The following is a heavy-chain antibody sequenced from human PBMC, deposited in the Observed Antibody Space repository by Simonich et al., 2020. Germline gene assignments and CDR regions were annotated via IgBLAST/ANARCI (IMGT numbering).Heavy chain of an antibody. Sequence: QVQLVQSGAEVKKPGASVKVSCKASGYTFTGYYMHWVRQAPGQGLEWRGWNNPTSGGTNYAQKFQGRVTMTRDTSISTAYMELSRLRSDDTAVYYCARARLYSSSHAFDIWGQGTMVTVSS. CDR2: NNPTSGGT. CDR3: ARARLYSSSHAFDI. CDR1: GYTFTGYY. J-gene: IGHJ3*02. V-gene: IGHV1-2*02. D-gene: IGHD6-6*01.